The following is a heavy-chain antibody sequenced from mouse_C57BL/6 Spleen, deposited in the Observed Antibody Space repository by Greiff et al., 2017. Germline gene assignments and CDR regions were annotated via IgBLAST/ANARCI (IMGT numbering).Heavy chain of an antibody. CDR1: GYSFTGYY. J-gene: IGHJ2*01. Sequence: EVQLQQSGPELVKPGASVKISCKASGYSFTGYYMNWVKQSPEKSLERIGEINPSTGGTTYNQKFKAKATLTVDKSSSTSYLQLKSLTSEDSAVHYCARFTTPRYYFDYWGQGTTLTVSS. D-gene: IGHD1-1*01. CDR2: INPSTGGT. CDR3: ARFTTPRYYFDY. V-gene: IGHV1-42*01.